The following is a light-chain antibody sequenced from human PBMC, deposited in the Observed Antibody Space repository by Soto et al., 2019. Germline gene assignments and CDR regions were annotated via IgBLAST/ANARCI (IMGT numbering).Light chain of an antibody. J-gene: IGKJ1*01. V-gene: IGKV3D-20*01. CDR2: DAS. Sequence: IVLPPSPCTLSLSPAERAALSCRASQSVSSSYLAWYQQKPGLAPRLLIYDASSRATGIPDRFSGSGSGTDFTLTISRLEPEDFAVYYCQQYGSSPQTFGQGTKVDIK. CDR1: QSVSSSY. CDR3: QQYGSSPQT.